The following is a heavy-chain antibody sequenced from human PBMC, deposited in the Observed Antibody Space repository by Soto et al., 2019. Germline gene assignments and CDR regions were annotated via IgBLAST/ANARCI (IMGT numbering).Heavy chain of an antibody. V-gene: IGHV3-30*18. Sequence: GGSLRLSCAASGFTFSSYGMHWVRQAPGKGLEWVAVISYDGSNKYYADSVKGRFTISRDNSKNTLYLQMNSLRAEDTAVYYCAKDRGGVLIAARHSYYYYYGMDVWGQGTTVTVSS. J-gene: IGHJ6*02. D-gene: IGHD6-6*01. CDR2: ISYDGSNK. CDR1: GFTFSSYG. CDR3: AKDRGGVLIAARHSYYYYYGMDV.